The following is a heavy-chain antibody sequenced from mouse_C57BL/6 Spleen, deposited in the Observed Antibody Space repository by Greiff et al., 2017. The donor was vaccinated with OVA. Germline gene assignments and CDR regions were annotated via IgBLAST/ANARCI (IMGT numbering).Heavy chain of an antibody. Sequence: QVQLQQSGAELVRPGASVTLSCKASGYTFTDYEMHWVKQTPVHGLEWIGAIDPETGGTAYNQKFKGKAILTADKSSSTAYMGLRSLTSEDSAVYYCTGNYYGSSSYWGQGTTLTVSS. J-gene: IGHJ2*01. CDR2: IDPETGGT. CDR3: TGNYYGSSSY. V-gene: IGHV1-15*01. CDR1: GYTFTDYE. D-gene: IGHD1-1*01.